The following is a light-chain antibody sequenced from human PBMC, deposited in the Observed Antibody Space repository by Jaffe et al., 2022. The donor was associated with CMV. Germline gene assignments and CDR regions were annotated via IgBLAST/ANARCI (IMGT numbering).Light chain of an antibody. CDR3: QESYSTPFT. V-gene: IGKV1-39*01. CDR1: QSISSY. CDR2: AAS. Sequence: DIEMTQSPPSLSASVGDRVTITCRASQSISSYLNWYQQKPQKAPNLLIYAASSLQSGVPSRFSGSGSGTDFTLTISSLQPEDFATYYCQESYSTPFTFGGGTKVEIK. J-gene: IGKJ4*01.